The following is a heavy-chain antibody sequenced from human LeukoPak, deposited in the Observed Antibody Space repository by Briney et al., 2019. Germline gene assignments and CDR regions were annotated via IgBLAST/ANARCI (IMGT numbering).Heavy chain of an antibody. Sequence: GGSLRLSCAASGFTFSSYSMNWVRQAPGKGLEWVSSISSSSSYIYYADSVKGRFSISRDNAKNSLYLQMNSLRAEDTAVYYCARGGGSGSSTLYYFDYWGQGTLVTVSS. D-gene: IGHD3-10*01. CDR3: ARGGGSGSSTLYYFDY. CDR1: GFTFSSYS. V-gene: IGHV3-21*04. J-gene: IGHJ4*02. CDR2: ISSSSSYI.